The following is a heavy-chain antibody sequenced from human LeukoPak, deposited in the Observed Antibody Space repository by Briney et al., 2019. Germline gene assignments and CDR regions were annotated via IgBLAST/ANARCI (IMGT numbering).Heavy chain of an antibody. D-gene: IGHD5-24*01. CDR1: GYSISSGYY. CDR2: IYHSGST. Sequence: SETLSLTCAVSGYSISSGYYWGWIRQPPGKGLEWIGSIYHSGSTYYNPSLKSRVTISVDTSKNQFSLKLSSVTAADTAVYYCATDEMANDLYDAFDIWGQGTMVTVSS. CDR3: ATDEMANDLYDAFDI. J-gene: IGHJ3*02. V-gene: IGHV4-38-2*01.